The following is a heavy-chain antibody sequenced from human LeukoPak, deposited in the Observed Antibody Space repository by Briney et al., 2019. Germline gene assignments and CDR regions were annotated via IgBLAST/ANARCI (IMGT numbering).Heavy chain of an antibody. V-gene: IGHV4-4*07. Sequence: SETLSLTCTVSGGSISSYYWSWIRQPAGKGLEWIGRIYTSGSTNYNPSLKSRVTISVDKSKNQFSLKLSSVTAADTAVYHCARVYGSGSYYYYYYYYMDVWGKGTTVTVSS. CDR2: IYTSGST. CDR1: GGSISSYY. D-gene: IGHD3-10*01. J-gene: IGHJ6*03. CDR3: ARVYGSGSYYYYYYYYMDV.